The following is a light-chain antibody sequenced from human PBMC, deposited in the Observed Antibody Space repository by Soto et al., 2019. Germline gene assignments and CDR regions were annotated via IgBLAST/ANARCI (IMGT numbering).Light chain of an antibody. Sequence: QSALTQPPSASGSPGQSVTISCTGNSSDVGGYNYVSWYQHHPGKVPKVMIYEVNKRPAGVPDRFSGSKSGNTASLTVSGLQAEDEADYYCASSAGYFYGFGTGTKVTVL. V-gene: IGLV2-8*01. CDR2: EVN. J-gene: IGLJ1*01. CDR3: ASSAGYFYG. CDR1: SSDVGGYNY.